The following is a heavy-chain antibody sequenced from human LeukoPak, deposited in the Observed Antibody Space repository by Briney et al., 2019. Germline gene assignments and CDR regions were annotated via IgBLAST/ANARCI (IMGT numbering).Heavy chain of an antibody. Sequence: SETLSLTCTVSGGSISSYYWSWIRQPPGKGLEWIGYLYYSGSTNCNPSLKSRVTISVDTSKNQFSLKLSSVTAADTAVYYCARAGSGYSFDYWGQGTLVTVSS. D-gene: IGHD3-22*01. CDR3: ARAGSGYSFDY. CDR2: LYYSGST. CDR1: GGSISSYY. J-gene: IGHJ4*02. V-gene: IGHV4-59*01.